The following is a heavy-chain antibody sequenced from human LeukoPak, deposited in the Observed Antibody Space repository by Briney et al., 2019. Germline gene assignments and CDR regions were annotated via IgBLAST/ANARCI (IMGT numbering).Heavy chain of an antibody. CDR3: ARDPDTAMVKGYYFDY. D-gene: IGHD5-18*01. V-gene: IGHV3-21*01. CDR1: GFTFSSYS. J-gene: IGHJ4*02. Sequence: PGGSLRLSCAASGFTFSSYSMNWVRQAPGKGLEWVSSISSSSSYIYYADSVKGRFTISRDNAKNSLYLQMNSLRAEDTAVYYCARDPDTAMVKGYYFDYWGQGTLVTVSS. CDR2: ISSSSSYI.